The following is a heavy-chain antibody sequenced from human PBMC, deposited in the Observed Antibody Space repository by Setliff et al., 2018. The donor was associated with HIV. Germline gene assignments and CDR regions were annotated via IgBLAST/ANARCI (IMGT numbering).Heavy chain of an antibody. CDR3: AKKTAAYTSGSWLHY. V-gene: IGHV3-23*01. CDR1: GFTFSSYA. Sequence: GGSLRLSCASSGFTFSSYAMTWVRQAPGKGLECVAVISGSGGDTYYADSVKGRFVISREKSKSTLYLQMNSLRAEETAVYYCAKKTAAYTSGSWLHYWGQGTLVTVSS. D-gene: IGHD3-10*01. CDR2: ISGSGGDT. J-gene: IGHJ4*02.